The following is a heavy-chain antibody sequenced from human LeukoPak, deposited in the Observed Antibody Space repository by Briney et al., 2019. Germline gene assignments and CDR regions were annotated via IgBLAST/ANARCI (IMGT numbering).Heavy chain of an antibody. D-gene: IGHD7-27*01. J-gene: IGHJ4*02. Sequence: SETLSLTCSVSGCSISLSYYYWGWIRQPPGKALEWIGSVYYSGTTSYNPSLKSRVTISVEMFKNHFSLRLSSVTAADTAMYYCASNTGTVFDYWGQGALVTVSS. CDR1: GCSISLSYYY. CDR3: ASNTGTVFDY. V-gene: IGHV4-39*07. CDR2: VYYSGTT.